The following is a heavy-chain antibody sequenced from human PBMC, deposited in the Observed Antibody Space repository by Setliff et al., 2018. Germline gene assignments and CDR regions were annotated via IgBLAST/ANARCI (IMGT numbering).Heavy chain of an antibody. J-gene: IGHJ4*02. CDR1: GYTFSHSG. Sequence: ASVKVSCKASGYTFSHSGITWVRQAPGQGLEWMGWISVYSGNTNYAQKLQGRVTMATDATTSTAYMELRGLTSDDTAVYYCSRLVRYCSKTTCQTASGAEVWGQGTLVTV. D-gene: IGHD2-15*01. CDR3: SRLVRYCSKTTCQTASGAEV. V-gene: IGHV1-18*01. CDR2: ISVYSGNT.